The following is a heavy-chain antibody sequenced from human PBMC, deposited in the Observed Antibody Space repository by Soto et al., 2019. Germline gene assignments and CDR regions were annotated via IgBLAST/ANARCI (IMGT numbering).Heavy chain of an antibody. Sequence: GGSLRLSCEVSGFNFSTYDMHWVRQAPGQGLEWVAVISYDGSKKYYAESVKGRFSISRDNSKNTLYLQMNSPRAEDTAVYYLPKEGRLTTGVASYSSVMAVWGKGTRSP. CDR3: PKEGRLTTGVASYSSVMAV. CDR2: ISYDGSKK. J-gene: IGHJ6*04. CDR1: GFNFSTYD. V-gene: IGHV3-30*18. D-gene: IGHD2-21*01.